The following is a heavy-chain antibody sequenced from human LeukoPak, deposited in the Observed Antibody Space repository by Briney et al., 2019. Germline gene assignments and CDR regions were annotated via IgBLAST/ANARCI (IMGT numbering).Heavy chain of an antibody. J-gene: IGHJ3*02. CDR3: ARDRGYYDSSGYDAFDI. Sequence: SVNVSFTASGGTFSSYAISWVRQAPGQGLEWMGGIIPIFGTANYAQKFQGRVTITADESTSTAYMELSSLRSEDMAVYYCARDRGYYDSSGYDAFDIWGQGTMVTVSS. CDR2: IIPIFGTA. CDR1: GGTFSSYA. V-gene: IGHV1-69*13. D-gene: IGHD3-22*01.